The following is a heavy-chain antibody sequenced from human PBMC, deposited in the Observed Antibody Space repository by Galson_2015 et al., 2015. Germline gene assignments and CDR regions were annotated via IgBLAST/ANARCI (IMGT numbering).Heavy chain of an antibody. J-gene: IGHJ3*01. Sequence: SLRLSCAASGFTFDDYAMHWVRQAPGKGLEWVSGISWNSGSIGDADSVKGRFIISRDNAKKSLYLQMTSLRAEDTALYYCAKSYSSSLGYAFDFWGQGTMVTVSS. D-gene: IGHD6-13*01. CDR3: AKSYSSSLGYAFDF. CDR2: ISWNSGSI. CDR1: GFTFDDYA. V-gene: IGHV3-9*01.